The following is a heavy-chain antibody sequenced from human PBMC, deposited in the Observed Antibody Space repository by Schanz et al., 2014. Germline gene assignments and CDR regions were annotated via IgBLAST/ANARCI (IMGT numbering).Heavy chain of an antibody. Sequence: EGQLLESGGGLVKPGGSLRLSCAASGFTFSNYAMSWVRQAPGKGLEWVSSISHSGGSKYYADSVKGRFTISRDNSENTLYLQMNSLSADDTAVFYCAKGMGYCSGGTCYDYYYYGLDVWGQGTTVNDSS. V-gene: IGHV3-23*01. J-gene: IGHJ6*02. CDR2: ISHSGGSK. CDR1: GFTFSNYA. D-gene: IGHD2-15*01. CDR3: AKGMGYCSGGTCYDYYYYGLDV.